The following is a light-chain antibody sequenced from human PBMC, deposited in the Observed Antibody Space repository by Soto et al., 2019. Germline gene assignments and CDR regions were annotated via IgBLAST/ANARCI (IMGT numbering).Light chain of an antibody. Sequence: QYALTQPASVSGSPGQSITISCTGTSSDVGAYKYVSWYQQHPGKAPKLMIYDVGDRPSGVSNRFSGSKSGNTASLTISGLQADDEADYYCSSYTSSFSDVFGTGTKLTVL. CDR1: SSDVGAYKY. J-gene: IGLJ1*01. V-gene: IGLV2-14*01. CDR2: DVG. CDR3: SSYTSSFSDV.